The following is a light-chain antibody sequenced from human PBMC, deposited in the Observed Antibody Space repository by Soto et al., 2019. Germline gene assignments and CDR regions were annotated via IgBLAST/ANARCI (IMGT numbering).Light chain of an antibody. Sequence: QSVLTQSSSASASLGSSVKLTCTLSSGQSSYIIAWHQQQPGKAPRYLMKLEGSGSYNKGSGVPDRFSGSSSGADRYLTISHLQFEDEADYYCETWDSNTRVFGGGTKLTVL. V-gene: IGLV4-60*02. CDR1: SGQSSYI. CDR3: ETWDSNTRV. J-gene: IGLJ2*01. CDR2: LEGSGSY.